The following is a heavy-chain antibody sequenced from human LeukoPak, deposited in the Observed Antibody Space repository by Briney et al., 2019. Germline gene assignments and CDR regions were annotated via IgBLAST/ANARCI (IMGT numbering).Heavy chain of an antibody. CDR2: IKQDGSEK. Sequence: GGSLRLSCAAPGFTFSSYWMSWLRQAPGKGLEWVANIKQDGSEKYYVDSVKGRFTISRDNAKNSLYLQMNSLRAEDTAVYYCARHTGTYYDYWGQGTLVTVSS. J-gene: IGHJ4*02. D-gene: IGHD1-26*01. V-gene: IGHV3-7*01. CDR3: ARHTGTYYDY. CDR1: GFTFSSYW.